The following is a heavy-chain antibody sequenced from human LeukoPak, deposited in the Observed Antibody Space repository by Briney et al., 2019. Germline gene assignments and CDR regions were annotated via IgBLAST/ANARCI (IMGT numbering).Heavy chain of an antibody. J-gene: IGHJ4*02. V-gene: IGHV3-74*01. CDR1: GFTFSDYW. D-gene: IGHD3-10*01. Sequence: GGSLRLSCAASGFTFSDYWIHWVRQAPGKGLVWVSRINTDGSITNYADSVKGRFSISRDNAKNTLYLQMSSLGAEDTAVYYCARDRGPRTGFMVREAYDYWGQGTLVTVSS. CDR3: ARDRGPRTGFMVREAYDY. CDR2: INTDGSIT.